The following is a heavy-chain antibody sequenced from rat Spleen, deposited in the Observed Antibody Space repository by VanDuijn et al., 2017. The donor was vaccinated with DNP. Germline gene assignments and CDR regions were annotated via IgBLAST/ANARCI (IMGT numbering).Heavy chain of an antibody. V-gene: IGHV5-58*01. D-gene: IGHD4-3*01. CDR1: GFTFNSYW. J-gene: IGHJ2*01. Sequence: EVQLVETGGGLVQPGRSLKLSCVASGFTFNSYWMHWIRQAPGKGLEWVASINTDGGTTYYPDSVKGRFTISRENAENTVYLQMNSLRSEDTATYYCAKNSGYYFDYWGQGVMVTVSS. CDR2: INTDGGTT. CDR3: AKNSGYYFDY.